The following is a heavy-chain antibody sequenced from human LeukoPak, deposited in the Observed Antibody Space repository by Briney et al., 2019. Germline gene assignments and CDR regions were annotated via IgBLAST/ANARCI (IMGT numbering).Heavy chain of an antibody. J-gene: IGHJ6*02. Sequence: AASVKVSCKASGYTFTGYYMHWVRQAPGQGLEWMGWISAYNGNTNYAQKLQGRVTMTTDTSTSTAYMELRSLRSDGTAVYYCARGVAGRRYGMDVWGQGTTVTVSS. V-gene: IGHV1-18*04. CDR2: ISAYNGNT. D-gene: IGHD6-19*01. CDR3: ARGVAGRRYGMDV. CDR1: GYTFTGYY.